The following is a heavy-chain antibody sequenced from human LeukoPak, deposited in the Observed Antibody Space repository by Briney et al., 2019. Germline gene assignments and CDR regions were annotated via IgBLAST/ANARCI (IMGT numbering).Heavy chain of an antibody. CDR3: ASEREIVVVPAAISSPGLSQDY. CDR1: GFTFSSYS. J-gene: IGHJ4*02. D-gene: IGHD2-2*02. Sequence: GGSLRLSCAASGFTFSSYSMNWVRQAPGKGLEWVSSISSSSSYIYYADSVKGRFTISRDNAKNSLYLQMNSLGAEDTAVYYCASEREIVVVPAAISSPGLSQDYWGQGTLVTVSS. CDR2: ISSSSSYI. V-gene: IGHV3-21*01.